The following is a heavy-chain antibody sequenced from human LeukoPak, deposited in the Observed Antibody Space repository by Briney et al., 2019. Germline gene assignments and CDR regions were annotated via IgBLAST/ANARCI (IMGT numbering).Heavy chain of an antibody. CDR2: ISGSGGST. CDR1: GFTFSSYA. D-gene: IGHD3-22*01. Sequence: GWSLRLSCAASGFTFSSYAMSWVRQAPGKGLEWVSAISGSGGSTYYADSVKGRFTISRDNSKNTLYLQMNSLRAEDTAVYYCAKDTTYDSSGYYSPGAFDIWGQGTMVTVSS. V-gene: IGHV3-23*01. J-gene: IGHJ3*02. CDR3: AKDTTYDSSGYYSPGAFDI.